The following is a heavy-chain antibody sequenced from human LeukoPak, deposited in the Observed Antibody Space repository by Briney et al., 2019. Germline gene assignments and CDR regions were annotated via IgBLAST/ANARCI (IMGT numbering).Heavy chain of an antibody. CDR3: AKGPSGSYSLFDY. CDR2: ISGSGGST. J-gene: IGHJ4*02. V-gene: IGHV3-23*01. CDR1: GFTFSSYA. Sequence: GGSLRLSCAASGFTFSSYAMSWVRQAPGEGLEWVSAISGSGGSTYYADSVKGRFTISRDNSKNTLYLQMNSLRAEDTAVYYCAKGPSGSYSLFDYWGQGTLVTVSS. D-gene: IGHD1-26*01.